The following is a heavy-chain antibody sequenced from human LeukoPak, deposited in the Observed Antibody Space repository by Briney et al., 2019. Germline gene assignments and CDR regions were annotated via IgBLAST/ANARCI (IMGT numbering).Heavy chain of an antibody. Sequence: GGSLRLSCAASGFTFSSHSMNWVRQAPGKGLEWVSYISSSTIYYADSVKGRFTISRDNSKNTLYLQMNSLRAEDTAVYYCAKDDTQLATDYWGQGTLVTVSS. CDR2: ISSSTI. D-gene: IGHD6-13*01. CDR1: GFTFSSHS. J-gene: IGHJ4*02. V-gene: IGHV3-48*01. CDR3: AKDDTQLATDY.